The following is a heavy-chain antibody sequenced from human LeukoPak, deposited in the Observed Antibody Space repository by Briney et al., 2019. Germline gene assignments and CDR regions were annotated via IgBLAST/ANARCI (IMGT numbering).Heavy chain of an antibody. V-gene: IGHV4-34*01. D-gene: IGHD3-10*01. CDR1: GGSFSGYY. CDR2: INHSGST. Sequence: SETLSLTCAVYGGSFSGYYWSWIRQPPGEGLEWIGEINHSGSTNYNPSLKSRVTISVDTSKNQFSLKLSSVTAADTAVYYCARGVLLDYWGQGTLVTVSS. CDR3: ARGVLLDY. J-gene: IGHJ4*02.